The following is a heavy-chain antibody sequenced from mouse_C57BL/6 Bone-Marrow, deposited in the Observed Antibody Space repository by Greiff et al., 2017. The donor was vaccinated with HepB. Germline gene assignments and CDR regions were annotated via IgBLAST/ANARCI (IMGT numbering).Heavy chain of an antibody. CDR3: ARFWDDYRDY. D-gene: IGHD2-4*01. V-gene: IGHV1-4*01. Sequence: VKLMESGAELARPGASVKMSCKASGYTFTSYTMHWVKQRPGQGLEWIGYINPSSGYTKYNQKFKDKATLTADKSSSTAYMQLSSLTSEDSAVYYCARFWDDYRDYWGQGTTLTVSS. CDR2: INPSSGYT. CDR1: GYTFTSYT. J-gene: IGHJ2*01.